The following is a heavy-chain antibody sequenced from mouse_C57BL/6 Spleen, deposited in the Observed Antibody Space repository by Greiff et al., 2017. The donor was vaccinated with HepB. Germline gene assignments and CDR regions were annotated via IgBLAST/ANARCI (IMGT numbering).Heavy chain of an antibody. Sequence: QVHVKQSGPELVKPGASVKISCKASGYTFTDYYINWVKQRPGQGLEWIGWIFPGSGSTYYNEKFKGKATLTVDNSSSTAYMLLSSLTSEDSAVYFCARSLYYYGSSRFDYWGQGTTLTVSS. CDR1: GYTFTDYY. CDR3: ARSLYYYGSSRFDY. CDR2: IFPGSGST. D-gene: IGHD1-1*01. J-gene: IGHJ2*01. V-gene: IGHV1-75*01.